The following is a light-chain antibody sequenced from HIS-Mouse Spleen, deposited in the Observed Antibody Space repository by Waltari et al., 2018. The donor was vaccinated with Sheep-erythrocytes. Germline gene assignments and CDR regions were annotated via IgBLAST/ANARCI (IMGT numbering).Light chain of an antibody. CDR2: EGS. J-gene: IGLJ3*02. CDR3: CSYAGSSTPWV. Sequence: QSALTQPASVSGSPGQSITIPCTGTSSDVGSYNLFSWYQQHPGKAPKPMSYEGSKRPSGVSNRFSGSKSGNTASLTISGLQAEDEADYYCCSYAGSSTPWVFGGGTKLTVL. CDR1: SSDVGSYNL. V-gene: IGLV2-23*01.